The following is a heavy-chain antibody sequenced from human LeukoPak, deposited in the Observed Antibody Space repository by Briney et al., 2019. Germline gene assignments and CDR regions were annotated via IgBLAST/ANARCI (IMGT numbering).Heavy chain of an antibody. Sequence: GASLQISCEGSGFTFTNYWIGWVRQLPGKGLEWMGIIYPGDSNTRYDSNTRYSPSFQGQVTISADKSISTAYLQWSSLKASDTAIYYCARLRDGYYDYVWGSWDYWGQGTLVTVSS. J-gene: IGHJ4*02. CDR1: GFTFTNYW. CDR3: ARLRDGYYDYVWGSWDY. D-gene: IGHD3-16*01. CDR2: IYPGDSNT. V-gene: IGHV5-51*01.